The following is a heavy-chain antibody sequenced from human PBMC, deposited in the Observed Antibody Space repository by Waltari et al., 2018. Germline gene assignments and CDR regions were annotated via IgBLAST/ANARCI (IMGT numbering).Heavy chain of an antibody. CDR1: GFTVSSNY. Sequence: EVQLVETGGGLIQPGGSLRLSCAASGFTVSSNYMTWVRQAPGKGLECVSVIYSGGSGGNTYYADSVKGRFTISRDNSKNTLYLQMNGLRAEDTAMYYCATDYDGNAYVAFDIWGQGTMVTVSS. V-gene: IGHV3-53*02. CDR2: IYSGGSGGNT. D-gene: IGHD3-22*01. CDR3: ATDYDGNAYVAFDI. J-gene: IGHJ3*02.